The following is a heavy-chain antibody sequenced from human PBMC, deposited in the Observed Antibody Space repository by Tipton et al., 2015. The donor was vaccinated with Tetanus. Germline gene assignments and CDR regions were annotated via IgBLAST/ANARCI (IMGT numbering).Heavy chain of an antibody. Sequence: SLRLSCAASGFTFDVYTMHWVRQVPGKGLEWVSLITWDGGSTNYADSVKGRFTISRDNAKNTLYLQMNSLRVEDTAVYYCGRPSSPSSYVSDHWGQGTLVTVSS. CDR3: GRPSSPSSYVSDH. J-gene: IGHJ4*02. CDR1: GFTFDVYT. CDR2: ITWDGGST. D-gene: IGHD6-6*01. V-gene: IGHV3-43*01.